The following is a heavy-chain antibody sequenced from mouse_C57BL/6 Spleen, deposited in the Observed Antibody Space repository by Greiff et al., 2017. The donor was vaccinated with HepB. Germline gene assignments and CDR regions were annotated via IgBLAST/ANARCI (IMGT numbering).Heavy chain of an antibody. CDR2: ISSGGSYT. V-gene: IGHV5-6*01. Sequence: EVHLVESGGDLVKPGGSLKLSCAASGFTFSSYGMSWVRQTPDKRLEWVATISSGGSYTYYPDSVKGRFTISRDNAKNTLYLQMSSLKSEDTAMYYCARPSIYYDYDGYAMDYWGQGTSVTVSS. J-gene: IGHJ4*01. CDR1: GFTFSSYG. CDR3: ARPSIYYDYDGYAMDY. D-gene: IGHD2-4*01.